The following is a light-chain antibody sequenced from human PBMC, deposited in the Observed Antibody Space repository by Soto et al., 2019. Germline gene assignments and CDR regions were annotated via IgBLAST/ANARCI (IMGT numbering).Light chain of an antibody. CDR2: DVS. CDR1: SSDVGGYNY. CDR3: HSYTSTSTSYV. Sequence: QSALTQPASVSGSPGQSITISCTGTSSDVGGYNYVSWYQHHPGKAPKLMIYDVSNRPSGVSNRFSGSKSGNTASLTISGLQAEDEADYYCHSYTSTSTSYVFGTGTKLTVL. V-gene: IGLV2-14*03. J-gene: IGLJ1*01.